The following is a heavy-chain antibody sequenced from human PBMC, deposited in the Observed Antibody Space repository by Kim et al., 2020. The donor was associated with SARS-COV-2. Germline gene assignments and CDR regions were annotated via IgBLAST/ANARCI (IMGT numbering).Heavy chain of an antibody. V-gene: IGHV3-7*05. CDR2: IKRDGSDK. D-gene: IGHD6-25*01. CDR3: ARAPGIAAAWPDY. J-gene: IGHJ4*02. Sequence: GGSLRLSCAASGFTFSNYWMSWVRQAPGKGLEWVANIKRDGSDKYYVDSVKGRFTISRDNGKNSLYLQMNSLRAEDTAVYHCARAPGIAAAWPDYWGQGTLVTVSS. CDR1: GFTFSNYW.